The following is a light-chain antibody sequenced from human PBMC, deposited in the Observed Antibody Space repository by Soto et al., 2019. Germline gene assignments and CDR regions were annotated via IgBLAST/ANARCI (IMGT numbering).Light chain of an antibody. CDR1: QSVDNW. J-gene: IGKJ1*01. V-gene: IGKV1-5*03. CDR2: MAS. Sequence: DIQVTQSPSALSASVGDRVTITCRASQSVDNWLAWYQRRPGKAPKLLIYMASTLEVGVPSRFSGSASGTEFTLTISSPQPDDSATYYCQQDKTYSPTFGQGTKVEI. CDR3: QQDKTYSPT.